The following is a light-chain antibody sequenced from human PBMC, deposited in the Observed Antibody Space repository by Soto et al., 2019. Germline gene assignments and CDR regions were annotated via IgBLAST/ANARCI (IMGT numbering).Light chain of an antibody. J-gene: IGKJ4*01. CDR3: MQSIELPLN. V-gene: IGKV2D-29*01. CDR2: EVS. Sequence: DVVVTHTPLSLSDTHVHPASISYKSSRFLLFPTGTTYLYWYLQRPGQPPQPLIYEVSNRFSGVPDRFSGGGSGTDFTLKISRVEAEDVGVYYCMQSIELPLNFGGGTKVDIK. CDR1: RFLLFPTGTTY.